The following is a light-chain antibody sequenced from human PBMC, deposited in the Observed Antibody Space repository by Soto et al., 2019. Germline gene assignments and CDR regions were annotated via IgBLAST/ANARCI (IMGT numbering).Light chain of an antibody. V-gene: IGKV1-39*01. CDR3: QHSFTAPWT. Sequence: DIQMTQSPSSLSASVGDRVTVTCRASQSISTFLNWYQQKPGKAPNLLIYTTSTLHGGVPSKFIGSGSGTDFTLTSSSLQPEDFATYYCQHSFTAPWTFGQGTRVEIK. J-gene: IGKJ1*01. CDR2: TTS. CDR1: QSISTF.